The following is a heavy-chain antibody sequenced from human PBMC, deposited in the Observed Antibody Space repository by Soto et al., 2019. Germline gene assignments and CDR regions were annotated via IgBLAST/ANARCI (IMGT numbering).Heavy chain of an antibody. CDR3: AKDRLDYYDSSGNAFDI. D-gene: IGHD3-22*01. V-gene: IGHV3-48*01. Sequence: PGGSLRLSCVASGFTFSSYTMNWVRQAPGKGLEWVAYITGSSDIVYYADSVKGRFTISRDNAKNSLYLQMNSLRAEDTAVYYCAKDRLDYYDSSGNAFDIWGQGTMVTVSS. CDR1: GFTFSSYT. CDR2: ITGSSDIV. J-gene: IGHJ3*02.